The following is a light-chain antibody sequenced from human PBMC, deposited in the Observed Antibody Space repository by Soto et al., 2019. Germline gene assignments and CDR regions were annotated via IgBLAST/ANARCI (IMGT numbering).Light chain of an antibody. CDR3: GTWDSSLSAVV. CDR2: DNN. J-gene: IGLJ2*01. V-gene: IGLV1-51*01. Sequence: QSALTQPPSVSAAPGQKVTISCSGSSSNIGNNYVSWYQQLPGTAPKLLIYDNNKRPSGIPDRFSGSKSGRSATLGITGLQTGDEADYYCGTWDSSLSAVVFGGGTKLTVL. CDR1: SSNIGNNY.